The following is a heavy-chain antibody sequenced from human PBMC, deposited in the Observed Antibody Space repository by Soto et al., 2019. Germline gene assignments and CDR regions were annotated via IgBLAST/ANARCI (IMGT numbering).Heavy chain of an antibody. Sequence: SETLSPTCRVSGGSISRYYWSWIRQPPGKGLEWIGYIYYSGSTNYNPSLKSRVTISVDTSKNQFSLKLSSVTAADTAVYYCARDPPPPYGMDVWGQGTTVTVSS. CDR1: GGSISRYY. CDR3: ARDPPPPYGMDV. CDR2: IYYSGST. J-gene: IGHJ6*02. V-gene: IGHV4-59*01.